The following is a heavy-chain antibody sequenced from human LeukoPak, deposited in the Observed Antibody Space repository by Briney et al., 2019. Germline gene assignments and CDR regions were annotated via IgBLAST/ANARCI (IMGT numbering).Heavy chain of an antibody. CDR2: IIPIFGTA. Sequence: SVKVSCKASGGTFSSYAISWVRQAPGQGLEWMGGIIPIFGTANYAQKFQGGVTITADKSTSTAYMELSSLRSEDTAVYYCAVLGYYYDSSGTYFDYWGQGTLVTVSS. V-gene: IGHV1-69*06. J-gene: IGHJ4*02. CDR3: AVLGYYYDSSGTYFDY. CDR1: GGTFSSYA. D-gene: IGHD3-22*01.